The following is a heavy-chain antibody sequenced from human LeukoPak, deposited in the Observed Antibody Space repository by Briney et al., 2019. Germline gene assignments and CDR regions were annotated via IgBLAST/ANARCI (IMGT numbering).Heavy chain of an antibody. Sequence: GGSLRLSCAASGFTFSSYSMNWVRQAPGKGLEWVSYISSSSSTIYYADSVKGRFTISRDNAKNSLYLQMNSLRAEDTAVYYCAREGGYSSGWYYFDYWAREPWSPSPQ. J-gene: IGHJ4*02. CDR2: ISSSSSTI. CDR1: GFTFSSYS. D-gene: IGHD6-19*01. CDR3: AREGGYSSGWYYFDY. V-gene: IGHV3-48*01.